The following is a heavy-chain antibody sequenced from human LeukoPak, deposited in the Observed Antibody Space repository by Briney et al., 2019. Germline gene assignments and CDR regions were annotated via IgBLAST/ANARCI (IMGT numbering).Heavy chain of an antibody. CDR2: INPSGGST. D-gene: IGHD5-18*01. Sequence: ASVKVSCKASGYTFTSYYMHWVRQAPGQGLEWMGIINPSGGSTSYAQKFQGRVTMTRDTSTSTVYMELSSLRSEDTAVYYCARGLRYSYGPIGKHDAFDIWGQGTMVTVSS. J-gene: IGHJ3*02. CDR3: ARGLRYSYGPIGKHDAFDI. CDR1: GYTFTSYY. V-gene: IGHV1-46*03.